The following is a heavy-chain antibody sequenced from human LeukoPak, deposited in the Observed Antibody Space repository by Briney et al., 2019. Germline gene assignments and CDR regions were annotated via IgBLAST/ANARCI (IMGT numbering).Heavy chain of an antibody. V-gene: IGHV1-2*02. CDR3: ARGGGSYDYVWGSYRPSFDY. J-gene: IGHJ4*02. CDR2: INPNSGGT. D-gene: IGHD3-16*02. CDR1: GYTFTGYY. Sequence: ASVKVSCKASGYTFTGYYMHWVRQAPGQGLEWMGWINPNSGGTNYAQKFQGRVTMTRDTSISTAYMELSRLRSDDTAVYYCARGGGSYDYVWGSYRPSFDYWGQGTLVTVSS.